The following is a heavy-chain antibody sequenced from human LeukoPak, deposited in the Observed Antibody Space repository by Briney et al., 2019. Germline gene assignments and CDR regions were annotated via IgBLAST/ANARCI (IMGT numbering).Heavy chain of an antibody. CDR3: ARDPPYYDNSGYYYDY. CDR1: GFTFSPYS. CDR2: ISGSSLYI. D-gene: IGHD3-22*01. Sequence: GGSLRLSCAASGFTFSPYSMNWVRQAPGKGLEWVSSISGSSLYIYYAGSVKGRFTTSRDNAKNSLYLQMNSLRAEDTAVYYCARDPPYYDNSGYYYDYWGQGTLVTVSS. V-gene: IGHV3-21*01. J-gene: IGHJ4*02.